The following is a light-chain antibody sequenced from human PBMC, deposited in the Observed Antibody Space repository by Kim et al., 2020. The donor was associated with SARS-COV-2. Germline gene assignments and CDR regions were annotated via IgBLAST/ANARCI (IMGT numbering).Light chain of an antibody. Sequence: SPGERATLSCRASPSVSRSYLAWYQQKPGQAPRLLIYGASSRATGIPDRFSGSGSGTDFTLTISRLEPEDFAVYYCQQYGSSPWTFGQGTKVDIK. CDR1: PSVSRSY. CDR2: GAS. V-gene: IGKV3-20*01. CDR3: QQYGSSPWT. J-gene: IGKJ1*01.